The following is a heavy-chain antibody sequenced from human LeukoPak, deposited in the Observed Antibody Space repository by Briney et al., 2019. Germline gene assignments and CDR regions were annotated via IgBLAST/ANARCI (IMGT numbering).Heavy chain of an antibody. V-gene: IGHV3-21*01. Sequence: GGSLRLSCAASGFTFSSYSMNWVRQAPGKGLEWVSSISSSSSYIYYADSVKGRFTIPRDNAKNSLYLQMNSLRAEDTAVYYCARDLWDTMVRGVLDYWGQGTLVTVSS. CDR1: GFTFSSYS. J-gene: IGHJ4*02. CDR3: ARDLWDTMVRGVLDY. D-gene: IGHD3-10*01. CDR2: ISSSSSYI.